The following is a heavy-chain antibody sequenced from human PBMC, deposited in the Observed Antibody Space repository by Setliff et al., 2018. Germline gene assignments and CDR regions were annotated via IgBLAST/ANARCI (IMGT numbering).Heavy chain of an antibody. D-gene: IGHD4-17*01. Sequence: SETLSLTCAVYGGSFSDYYWSWIRQSPGKGLEWIGEINHSGSTNYNPSLKTRVTISVDTSKNQLSLTLSSVTAADTAVYYCARETTMTYYFYYMDVWGKGTTVTVSS. CDR1: GGSFSDYY. CDR3: ARETTMTYYFYYMDV. CDR2: INHSGST. V-gene: IGHV4-34*01. J-gene: IGHJ6*03.